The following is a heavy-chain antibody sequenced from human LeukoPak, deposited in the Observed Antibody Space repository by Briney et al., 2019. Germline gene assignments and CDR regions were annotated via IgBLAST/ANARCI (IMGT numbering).Heavy chain of an antibody. J-gene: IGHJ4*02. CDR3: ARVYCGGDCFDY. CDR2: ISGSGGST. CDR1: GFTFSSYA. V-gene: IGHV3-23*01. Sequence: GGSLRLSCAASGFTFSSYATSWVRQAPGKRLEWVSAISGSGGSTYYADSVKGRFTISRDNSKNTPYLQMNSLRAEDTAVYYCARVYCGGDCFDYWGQGTLVTVSS. D-gene: IGHD2-21*01.